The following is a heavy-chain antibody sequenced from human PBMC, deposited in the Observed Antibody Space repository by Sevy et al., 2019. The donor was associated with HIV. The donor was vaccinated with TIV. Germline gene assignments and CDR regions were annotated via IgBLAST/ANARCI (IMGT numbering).Heavy chain of an antibody. CDR2: ISGSGGST. V-gene: IGHV3-23*01. Sequence: GGSLRLSCAASGFTFSSYAMSWVRQAPGKGLEWVSAISGSGGSTCYADSVKGRFTISRDNAKNTLYLQMNSLRAEDTAVYYCAKDLSGGRFGGSYLGGLDIWGQGTMVTVSS. CDR1: GFTFSSYA. J-gene: IGHJ3*02. D-gene: IGHD1-26*01. CDR3: AKDLSGGRFGGSYLGGLDI.